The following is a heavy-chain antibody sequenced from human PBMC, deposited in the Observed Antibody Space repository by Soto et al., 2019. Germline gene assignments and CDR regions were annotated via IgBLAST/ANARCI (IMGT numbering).Heavy chain of an antibody. V-gene: IGHV3-74*01. CDR1: GSTFSNDW. J-gene: IGHJ6*02. CDR3: ARDRSYSLDV. CDR2: INSDGSST. Sequence: EVQLVESGGGLLQPGGSLRLSCAVSGSTFSNDWMHWVRQAPGKGLVWVSHINSDGSSTNYADFVKGRFTIARDNAKNTFYLQMNSLRAEDTAVYYCARDRSYSLDVWGQGTTVTVSS.